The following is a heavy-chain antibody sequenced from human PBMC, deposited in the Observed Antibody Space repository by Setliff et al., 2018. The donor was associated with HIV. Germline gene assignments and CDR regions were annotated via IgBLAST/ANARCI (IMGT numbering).Heavy chain of an antibody. D-gene: IGHD3-9*01. CDR2: IYWTGKT. CDR1: DSAMDSYY. J-gene: IGHJ3*01. CDR3: AKISPRGYSDITTGRLTDPFDV. Sequence: LSETLSLTCTVSDSAMDSYYWSWVRQSPGRGLEYIGYIYWTGKTDYNPSLKSRVTISLDTSGNQFSLKLNSVTGADTAVYYCAKISPRGYSDITTGRLTDPFDVWGPGTMVTVSS. V-gene: IGHV4-59*12.